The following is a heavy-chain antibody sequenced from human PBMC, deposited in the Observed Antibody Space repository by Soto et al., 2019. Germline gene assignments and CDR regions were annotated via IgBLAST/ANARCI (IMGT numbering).Heavy chain of an antibody. CDR1: GFIFDDFG. Sequence: GGSLRLSCAASGFIFDDFGMSWVRQAPGKGLEWVSGINWNGGSTGYADSVQGRFTVSRDNAKNSLYLQMNNLRAEDTAFYYCVRLGDFWSGYYYYFDYWGQGTLVTVSS. CDR2: INWNGGST. V-gene: IGHV3-20*04. J-gene: IGHJ4*02. D-gene: IGHD3-3*01. CDR3: VRLGDFWSGYYYYFDY.